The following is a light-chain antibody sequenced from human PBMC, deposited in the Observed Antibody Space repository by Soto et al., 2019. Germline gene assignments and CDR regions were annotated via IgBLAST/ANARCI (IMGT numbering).Light chain of an antibody. V-gene: IGKV1-39*01. CDR3: QQSYSTLMYT. Sequence: DIQMTQSPSSLSASVGGRVTITCRSSQSISSFLNWYQQKPGKAPKLLIYAASSLQSGVPSRFSGSGSGTHFTLTISSLQPEDFATYYCQQSYSTLMYTFGQGTKLEIK. J-gene: IGKJ2*01. CDR2: AAS. CDR1: QSISSF.